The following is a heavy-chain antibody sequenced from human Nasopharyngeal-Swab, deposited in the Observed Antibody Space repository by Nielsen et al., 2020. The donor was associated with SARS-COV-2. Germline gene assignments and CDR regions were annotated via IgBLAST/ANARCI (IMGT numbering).Heavy chain of an antibody. CDR2: IYPGDSDT. CDR1: GYSFSSYW. CDR3: EGRNSEGGMADAFEI. V-gene: IGHV5-51*01. D-gene: IGHD2/OR15-2a*01. J-gene: IGHJ3*02. Sequence: GESLKISCWGSGYSFSSYWIGWVRQMPGKGLEWMGVIYPGDSDTRYSPSFQGQVTISVDKSITTAYLQWSSLKASDTAMYYCEGRNSEGGMADAFEIWGQGTMVTVSS.